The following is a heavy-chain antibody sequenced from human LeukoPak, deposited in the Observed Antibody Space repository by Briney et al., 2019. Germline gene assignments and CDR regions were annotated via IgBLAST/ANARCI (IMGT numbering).Heavy chain of an antibody. D-gene: IGHD4-11*01. Sequence: PGGSLRLSCAASGFTFSSSAMSWVRQAPGKGLEWVSAISNNGGYTYYADSVQGRFTISRDDSKNTLYLQMNSLRAEDTAVYYCARSYSLDYWGQGTLVTVSS. CDR2: ISNNGGYT. CDR3: ARSYSLDY. J-gene: IGHJ4*02. V-gene: IGHV3-23*01. CDR1: GFTFSSSA.